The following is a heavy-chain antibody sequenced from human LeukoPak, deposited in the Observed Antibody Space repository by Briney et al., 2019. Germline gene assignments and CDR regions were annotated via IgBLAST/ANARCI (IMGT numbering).Heavy chain of an antibody. Sequence: SETLSLTCTVSGGSISSSSYYWGWIRQPPGKGLEWIGSIYYSGSTYYNPSLKSRVTVSVDTSKNQFSLKLSSVTAADTAVYYCARAGLGIATKFDPWGQGTLVTVSS. CDR2: IYYSGST. J-gene: IGHJ5*02. CDR3: ARAGLGIATKFDP. CDR1: GGSISSSSYY. D-gene: IGHD6-13*01. V-gene: IGHV4-39*07.